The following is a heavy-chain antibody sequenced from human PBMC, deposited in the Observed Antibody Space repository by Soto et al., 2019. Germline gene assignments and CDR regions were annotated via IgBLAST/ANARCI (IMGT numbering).Heavy chain of an antibody. V-gene: IGHV4-34*01. CDR3: AREQMHRYYDILTGYYSNYYYGMDV. D-gene: IGHD3-9*01. Sequence: SETLSLTCAVYGGSFSGYYWSWIRQPPGKGLEWIGEINHSGSTNYNPSLKSRVTISVDTSKNQFSLKLSSVTAADTAVYYCAREQMHRYYDILTGYYSNYYYGMDVWGQGTTVTVSS. J-gene: IGHJ6*02. CDR1: GGSFSGYY. CDR2: INHSGST.